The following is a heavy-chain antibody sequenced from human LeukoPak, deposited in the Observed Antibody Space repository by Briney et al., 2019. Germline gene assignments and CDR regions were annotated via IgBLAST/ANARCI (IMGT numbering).Heavy chain of an antibody. J-gene: IGHJ4*02. CDR3: AKLRGYSYGFRPCYFDY. V-gene: IGHV3-23*01. Sequence: GGSLRLSCAASGFTFSSYAMSWVRQAPGKGLEWVSAIRGSGDRTHYADSVKGRFTISRDNSKNTLYLQMNSLRAEDTAVYYCAKLRGYSYGFRPCYFDYWGQGSLVTVSP. D-gene: IGHD5-18*01. CDR1: GFTFSSYA. CDR2: IRGSGDRT.